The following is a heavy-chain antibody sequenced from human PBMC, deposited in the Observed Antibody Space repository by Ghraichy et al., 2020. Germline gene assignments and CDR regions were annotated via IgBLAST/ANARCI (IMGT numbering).Heavy chain of an antibody. V-gene: IGHV1-8*01. CDR3: ARGGEMTTVVSSI. J-gene: IGHJ3*02. CDR1: GSPFTSPD. CDR2: MNPNSGNT. D-gene: IGHD4-23*01. Sequence: ASVKVSCKNLGSPFTSPDTTQERLSPVLLLNKKGWMNPNSGNTGYAQKFQGRVTMTRNTSISTAYMELSSLRSEDTAVYYCARGGEMTTVVSSIWGLGTMDTV.